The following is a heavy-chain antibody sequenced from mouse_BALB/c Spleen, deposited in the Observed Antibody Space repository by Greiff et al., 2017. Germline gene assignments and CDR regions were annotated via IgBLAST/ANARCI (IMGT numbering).Heavy chain of an antibody. J-gene: IGHJ4*01. CDR2: ISSGGST. V-gene: IGHV5-6-5*01. CDR1: GFTFSSYA. Sequence: EVHLVESGGGLVKPGGSLKLSCAASGFTFSSYAMSWVRQTPEKRLEWVASISSGGSTYYPDSVKGRFTISRDNARNILYLQMSSLRSEDTAMYYCASPAGDYYAMDYWGQGTSVTVSS. CDR3: ASPAGDYYAMDY.